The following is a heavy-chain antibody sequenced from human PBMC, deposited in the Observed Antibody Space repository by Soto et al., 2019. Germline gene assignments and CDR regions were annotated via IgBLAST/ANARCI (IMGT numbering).Heavy chain of an antibody. V-gene: IGHV1-18*01. Sequence: GASVKVSCKASGYAFTSYGISWVRQAPGQGLEWMGWISAYNGNTNYAQKLQGRVTMTTDTSTSTAYMELRSLRSDDTAVYYCARDRQYYRFWRTYQNEGPDGMDVWGQGTKVTVSS. CDR3: ARDRQYYRFWRTYQNEGPDGMDV. D-gene: IGHD3-3*01. CDR1: GYAFTSYG. J-gene: IGHJ6*02. CDR2: ISAYNGNT.